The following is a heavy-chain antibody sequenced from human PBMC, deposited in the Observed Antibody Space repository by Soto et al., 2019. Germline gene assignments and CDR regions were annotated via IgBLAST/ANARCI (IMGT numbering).Heavy chain of an antibody. CDR3: ARDIEPFYCSSTSCYTYYYYYGMDV. J-gene: IGHJ6*02. Sequence: SVKVACKASGYTFTGYYMHWVRQAPGQGLERMGWINPNSGGTNYAQKFQGSVTMTRDTSISTAYMELSRLRSDDTAVYYCARDIEPFYCSSTSCYTYYYYYGMDVCGQGTTVTV. CDR1: GYTFTGYY. CDR2: INPNSGGT. D-gene: IGHD2-2*02. V-gene: IGHV1-2*02.